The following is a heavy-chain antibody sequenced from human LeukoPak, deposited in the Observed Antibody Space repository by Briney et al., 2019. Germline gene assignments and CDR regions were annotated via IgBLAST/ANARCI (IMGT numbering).Heavy chain of an antibody. CDR2: IYYSGST. J-gene: IGHJ4*02. CDR1: GGSISSYY. Sequence: PSETLSLTCTVSGGSISSYYWSWLRQPPGKGLEWIGYIYYSGSTNYNPSLKSRVTISVDTSKNQFSLKLSSVTAADTAVYYCARGGRLITFGEVIDNYFDYWGQGTLVTVSS. D-gene: IGHD3-16*02. CDR3: ARGGRLITFGEVIDNYFDY. V-gene: IGHV4-59*01.